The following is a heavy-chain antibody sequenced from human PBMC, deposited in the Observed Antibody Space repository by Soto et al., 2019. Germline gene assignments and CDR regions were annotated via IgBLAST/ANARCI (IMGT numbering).Heavy chain of an antibody. V-gene: IGHV3-21*01. CDR3: AVMITFGGVIVV. CDR1: GFTFSSYS. D-gene: IGHD3-16*02. Sequence: VQLVESGGGLVEPGGSLRLSCAASGFTFSSYSMNWVRQAPGKGLEWVSSISSSSSYIYYADSVKGRFTISRDNAKNSLYLQMNSLRAEDTAVYYCAVMITFGGVIVVWGQGTLVTVSS. CDR2: ISSSSSYI. J-gene: IGHJ4*02.